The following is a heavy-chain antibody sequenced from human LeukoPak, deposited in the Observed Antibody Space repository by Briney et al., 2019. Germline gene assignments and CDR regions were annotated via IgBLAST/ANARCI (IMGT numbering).Heavy chain of an antibody. Sequence: GGSLRLSCAASGFTFSSYWMSWVRQAPGKGLEWVANIKQDGSEKYYVDSVKGRFTISRDNAKNSLYLQMNSLRAEDTAVYYCAKGHGWEASYYYYYMDVWGKGTTVTISS. CDR1: GFTFSSYW. V-gene: IGHV3-7*01. D-gene: IGHD1-26*01. J-gene: IGHJ6*03. CDR3: AKGHGWEASYYYYYMDV. CDR2: IKQDGSEK.